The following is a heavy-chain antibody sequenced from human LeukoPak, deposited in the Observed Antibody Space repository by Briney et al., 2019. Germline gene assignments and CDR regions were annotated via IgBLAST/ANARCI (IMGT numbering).Heavy chain of an antibody. V-gene: IGHV3-9*03. CDR1: GFTFDDYA. CDR3: AKDTLFLGITIFGVVIHYYYYYYMDV. Sequence: GGSLRLSCAASGFTFDDYAMHWVRQAPGKGLEWVSGISWNSGSIGYADSVKGRFTISRDNAKNSLYLQMNSLRAEDMALYYCAKDTLFLGITIFGVVIHYYYYYYMDVWGKGTTVTVSS. CDR2: ISWNSGSI. J-gene: IGHJ6*03. D-gene: IGHD3-3*01.